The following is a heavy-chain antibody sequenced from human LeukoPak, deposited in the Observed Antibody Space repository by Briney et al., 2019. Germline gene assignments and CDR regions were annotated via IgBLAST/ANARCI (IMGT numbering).Heavy chain of an antibody. J-gene: IGHJ6*03. CDR3: ARVPAGPPYHYMNV. CDR1: GGSFSGYY. Sequence: SETLSLTCAVYGGSFSGYYWSWIRQPPGKGLEWIGEINHSGSTNYNPSLKSRVTISVDTSKNQFSLKLSSVTAADTAVYYCARVPAGPPYHYMNVWGKGTTVTVSS. V-gene: IGHV4-34*01. CDR2: INHSGST.